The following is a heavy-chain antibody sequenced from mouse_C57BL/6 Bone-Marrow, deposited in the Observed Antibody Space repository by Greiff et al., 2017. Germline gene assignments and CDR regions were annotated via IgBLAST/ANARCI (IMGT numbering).Heavy chain of an antibody. CDR2: IHPNSGST. CDR1: GYTFTSYW. D-gene: IGHD4-1*01. V-gene: IGHV1-64*01. CDR3: ARSIGSWDPPACFAY. Sequence: VQLQQSGAELVKPGASVKLSCKASGYTFTSYWMPWVQQRPGQGLEWIGMIHPNSGSTNYHEKFKSKATLTVDKSSSTAYMQLSSLTSEDSAVYYGARSIGSWDPPACFAYWGQGTLVTVSA. J-gene: IGHJ3*01.